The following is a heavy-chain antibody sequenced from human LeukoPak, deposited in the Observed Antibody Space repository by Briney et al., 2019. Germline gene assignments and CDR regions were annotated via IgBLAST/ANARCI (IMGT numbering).Heavy chain of an antibody. CDR3: AKGSYYDSSGSFYFDY. V-gene: IGHV3-23*01. Sequence: PGGSLRLSYAASGFTFSSYAMSWVRKAPGKGLEWVSGISGSGDNTYYADSVKGRFTISRDNSKNTLYVQVNSLGTEDTAAYYCAKGSYYDSSGSFYFDYWGQGTLVTVSS. J-gene: IGHJ4*02. CDR1: GFTFSSYA. CDR2: ISGSGDNT. D-gene: IGHD3-22*01.